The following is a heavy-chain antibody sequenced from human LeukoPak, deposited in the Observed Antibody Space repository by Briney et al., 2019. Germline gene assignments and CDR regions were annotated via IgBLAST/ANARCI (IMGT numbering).Heavy chain of an antibody. D-gene: IGHD3-3*01. Sequence: GGSLRLSCAASGFTFSSYAMSWVRQAPGKGLEWXSXXXXXXGSTYYADSVKGRFTISRDNSKNTLYLQMNSLRAEDTAVYYCAKDAYDFWSGYYYYYYGMDVWGQGTTVTVSS. CDR3: AKDAYDFWSGYYYYYYGMDV. CDR1: GFTFSSYA. CDR2: XXXXXGST. V-gene: IGHV3-23*01. J-gene: IGHJ6*02.